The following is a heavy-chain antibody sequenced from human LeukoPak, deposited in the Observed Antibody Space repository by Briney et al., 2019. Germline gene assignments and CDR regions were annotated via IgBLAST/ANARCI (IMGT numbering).Heavy chain of an antibody. CDR2: IYTSGST. J-gene: IGHJ4*02. CDR1: GGSISSYY. CDR3: ARSCPYYGSGSYYDY. Sequence: SETLSLTCTVSGGSISSYYWSWIRQPAGKGLEWIGRIYTSGSTNYNPSLKSRVTMSVDTSKNQFSLKLSSVTAADTAVYYCARSCPYYGSGSYYDYWGQGTLVTVSS. V-gene: IGHV4-4*07. D-gene: IGHD3-10*01.